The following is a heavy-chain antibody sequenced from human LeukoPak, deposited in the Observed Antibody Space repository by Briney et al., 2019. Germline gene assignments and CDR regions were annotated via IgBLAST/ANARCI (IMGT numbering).Heavy chain of an antibody. CDR3: ARGSYEGIAAAGTFDP. CDR2: INHSGST. D-gene: IGHD6-13*01. V-gene: IGHV4-34*01. CDR1: GTPIDAGY. J-gene: IGHJ5*02. Sequence: SETLSLTCAVSGTPIDAGYWSWIRQPPGKGLEWIGEINHSGSTNFNPSLKSRVSISVDTSKKQFSLKLSSVTAADTAVYYCARGSYEGIAAAGTFDPWGQGTLATVSS.